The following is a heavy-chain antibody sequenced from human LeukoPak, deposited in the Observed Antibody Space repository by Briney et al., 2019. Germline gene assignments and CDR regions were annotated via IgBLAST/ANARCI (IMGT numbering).Heavy chain of an antibody. CDR1: GYTFSSYG. V-gene: IGHV3-23*01. CDR3: AKDVSGYGPYWYFGL. Sequence: PGGSLRLSCAASGYTFSSYGMSWVRQAPAKGLQAVSAISGNGGSTYYAHSVKSRFTISIDNSKNTLYVQMKSLRAEDSAVYYCAKDVSGYGPYWYFGLWGRGTLVTVSS. J-gene: IGHJ2*01. CDR2: ISGNGGST. D-gene: IGHD6-25*01.